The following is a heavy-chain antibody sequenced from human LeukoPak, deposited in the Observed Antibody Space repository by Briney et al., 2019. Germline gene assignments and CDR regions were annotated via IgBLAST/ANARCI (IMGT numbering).Heavy chain of an antibody. CDR1: GFTFSSYA. J-gene: IGHJ6*03. Sequence: PGGSLRLSCAASGFTFSSYAMSWVRQAPGKGLEWVSAISGSGGSTYYADSVKGRFTISRDNSKNTLYLQMNSLRAEDTAVYYCAKAPPSSSWYYYYYYMDVWGKGTTVTVSS. CDR2: ISGSGGST. D-gene: IGHD6-13*01. V-gene: IGHV3-23*01. CDR3: AKAPPSSSWYYYYYYMDV.